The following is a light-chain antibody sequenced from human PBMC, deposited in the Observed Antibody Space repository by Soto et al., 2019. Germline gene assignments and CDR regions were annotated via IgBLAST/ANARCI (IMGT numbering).Light chain of an antibody. CDR2: GAS. CDR3: QQYNGWPIT. V-gene: IGKV3-15*01. Sequence: IDIEQTSGTLSVSPGERDTVSCRATQSVGNNLAWHQQKPGQAPRLLIYGASTRATGFPARFSGSGSGTEFTLTISSLQSEDFAVYYCQQYNGWPITFGQGTRLEIK. J-gene: IGKJ5*01. CDR1: QSVGNN.